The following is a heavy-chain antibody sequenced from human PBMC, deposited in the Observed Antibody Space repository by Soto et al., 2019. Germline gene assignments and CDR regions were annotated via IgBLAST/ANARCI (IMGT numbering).Heavy chain of an antibody. Sequence: GGSLRLSCAPSGFTFSGSAMHWVRQASGKGLEWVGRIRSKANSYATAYAASVKGRFTISRDDSKNTAYLQMNSLKTEDTAVYYCIPGIAAADIHYWGQGTLVTVSS. CDR1: GFTFSGSA. CDR3: IPGIAAADIHY. CDR2: IRSKANSYAT. V-gene: IGHV3-73*01. J-gene: IGHJ4*02. D-gene: IGHD6-13*01.